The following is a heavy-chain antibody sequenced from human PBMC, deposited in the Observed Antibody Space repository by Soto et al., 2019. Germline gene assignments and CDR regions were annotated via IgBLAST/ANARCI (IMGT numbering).Heavy chain of an antibody. Sequence: QVQLVESGGGVVQPGRSLRLSCSVAGFSFTTYGMHWVRQAPGKGLEWVAIISYDGSKEYYADSVKGRFTISRDNSKNTLYLQLSSLRAEDTAVYYCAKGYSGSYPGGADYWGQGTLVTVSS. V-gene: IGHV3-30*18. CDR2: ISYDGSKE. D-gene: IGHD1-26*01. CDR3: AKGYSGSYPGGADY. J-gene: IGHJ4*02. CDR1: GFSFTTYG.